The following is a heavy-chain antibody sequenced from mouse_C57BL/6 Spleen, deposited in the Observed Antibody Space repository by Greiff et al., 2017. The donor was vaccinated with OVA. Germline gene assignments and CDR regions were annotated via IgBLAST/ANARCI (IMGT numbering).Heavy chain of an antibody. CDR3: ATPSYYGSSLGYAMGY. CDR2: INPGSGGT. CDR1: GYAFTNYL. D-gene: IGHD1-1*01. Sequence: QVQLQQSGAELVRPGTSVKVSCKASGYAFTNYLIEWVKQRPGQGLEWIGVINPGSGGTNYNEKFKGKATLTADKSSSTAYMQLSSLTSEDAAVYFCATPSYYGSSLGYAMGYWGQGTSVTVAS. J-gene: IGHJ4*01. V-gene: IGHV1-54*01.